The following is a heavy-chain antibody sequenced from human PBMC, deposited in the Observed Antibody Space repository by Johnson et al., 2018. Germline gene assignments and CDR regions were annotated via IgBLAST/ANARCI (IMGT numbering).Heavy chain of an antibody. CDR2: INAGNGNT. CDR3: ARAQGGDYLAEYFQH. D-gene: IGHD4-17*01. V-gene: IGHV1-3*01. Sequence: QLVESGAEVKKPGASVKVSCKASGYTFTSYAMHWVRQAPGQRLEWMGWINAGNGNTKYSLKFQGRVTITRATSASTAYMELSSRRSEDTAVYYCARAQGGDYLAEYFQHWGQGTLVTVSS. CDR1: GYTFTSYA. J-gene: IGHJ1*01.